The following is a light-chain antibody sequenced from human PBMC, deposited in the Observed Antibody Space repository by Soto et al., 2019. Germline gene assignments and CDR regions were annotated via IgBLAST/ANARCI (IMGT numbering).Light chain of an antibody. CDR3: CSYAGSSTWV. CDR2: EVS. CDR1: SSDVGSYKL. Sequence: QSVLTQPASVSVSPGKSITISCTGTSSDVGSYKLVSWYQQHPGKAPKLMIYEVSKLHSGVSNRVSGSKSGNTASLTSSGLQAEDDADYYCCSYAGSSTWVLGGGTILTVL. J-gene: IGLJ3*02. V-gene: IGLV2-23*02.